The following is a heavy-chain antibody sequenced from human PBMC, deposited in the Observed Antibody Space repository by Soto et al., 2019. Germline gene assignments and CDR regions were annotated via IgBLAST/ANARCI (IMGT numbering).Heavy chain of an antibody. V-gene: IGHV1-46*01. CDR3: ARGGHVVVVTAAFDY. Sequence: EASVKVSCKAPGYTFTSYYIHWVRQAPGQGLEWMGTINPSGGHTTYAQKFLGRVTMTRDTSTSTLYMELTSLRSEDTAVYYCARGGHVVVVTAAFDYWGQGTLVTVSS. CDR2: INPSGGHT. D-gene: IGHD2-21*02. CDR1: GYTFTSYY. J-gene: IGHJ4*02.